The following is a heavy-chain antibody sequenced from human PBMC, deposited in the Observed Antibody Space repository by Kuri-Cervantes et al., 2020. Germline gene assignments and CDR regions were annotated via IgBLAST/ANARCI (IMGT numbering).Heavy chain of an antibody. CDR3: ARSSGYGTSGAFDI. D-gene: IGHD5-18*01. CDR1: GFTFTGYY. Sequence: SVKVSCKASGFTFTGYYIHWVRQAPGQGLEWMGGIIPIFGTANYAQKFQGRVTITTDESTSTAYMELSSLRSEDTAVYYCARSSGYGTSGAFDIWGQGTMVTVSS. J-gene: IGHJ3*02. CDR2: IIPIFGTA. V-gene: IGHV1-69*05.